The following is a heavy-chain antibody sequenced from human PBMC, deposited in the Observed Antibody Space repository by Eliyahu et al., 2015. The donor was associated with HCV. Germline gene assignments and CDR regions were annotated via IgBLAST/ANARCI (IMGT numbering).Heavy chain of an antibody. J-gene: IGHJ4*02. CDR3: ARDRRSGYSRMFDF. V-gene: IGHV3-33*01. CDR1: GFNFGTDG. D-gene: IGHD5-12*01. CDR2: AWSDGSTT. Sequence: QVQLVESGGGVVQPGMSLRLSCVVXGFNFGTDGXHWVRQAPGKGLGWVAVAWSDGSTTFYADSVRGRFIISRDNSKNTVYLEINSLRGDDAAVYYCARDRRSGYSRMFDFWGQGTLVTVSS.